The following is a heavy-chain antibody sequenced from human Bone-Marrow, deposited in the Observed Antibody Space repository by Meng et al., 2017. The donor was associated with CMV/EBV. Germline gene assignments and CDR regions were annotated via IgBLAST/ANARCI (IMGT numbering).Heavy chain of an antibody. J-gene: IGHJ6*02. CDR2: ISSSGSTI. D-gene: IGHD2-2*01. Sequence: GESLKISCAASGFTFSSYEMNWVRQAPGKGLEWVSYISSSGSTIYYADSVKGRFTISRDNAKNSLYLQMNSLRAEDTAVYYCAKGVTDIVVVPAVDGMDVWGQGTTVTVSS. CDR1: GFTFSSYE. V-gene: IGHV3-48*03. CDR3: AKGVTDIVVVPAVDGMDV.